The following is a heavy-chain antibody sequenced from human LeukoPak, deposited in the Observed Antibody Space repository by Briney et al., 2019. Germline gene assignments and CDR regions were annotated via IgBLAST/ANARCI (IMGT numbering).Heavy chain of an antibody. D-gene: IGHD3-10*02. CDR1: GGSISSSSYY. J-gene: IGHJ4*02. CDR3: ARHETVRGVKYYFDY. Sequence: SETLSLTCTVYGGSISSSSYYWGWIRQPPGKGLEWIGSIYYSGSTYYNPSLKSRVTISVDTSKNQVSLKLSSVTAADTAVYYCARHETVRGVKYYFDYWGQGTLVTVSS. V-gene: IGHV4-39*01. CDR2: IYYSGST.